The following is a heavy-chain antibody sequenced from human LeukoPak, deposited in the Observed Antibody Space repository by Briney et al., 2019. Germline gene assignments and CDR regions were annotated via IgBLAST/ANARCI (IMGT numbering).Heavy chain of an antibody. Sequence: GGSLRLSCAASGFTFSSYSMNWVRQAPGKGLEWVSYISSSSSTIYYADSVKGRFTISRDNAKNSLYLQMNSLRAEDTAVYFCARPPDILTGKNWFDSWGQGTLVTVSS. J-gene: IGHJ5*01. CDR3: ARPPDILTGKNWFDS. CDR2: ISSSSSTI. D-gene: IGHD3-9*01. V-gene: IGHV3-48*01. CDR1: GFTFSSYS.